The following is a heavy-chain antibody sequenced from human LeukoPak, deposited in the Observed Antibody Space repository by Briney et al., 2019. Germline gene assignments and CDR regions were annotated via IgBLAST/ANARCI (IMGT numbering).Heavy chain of an antibody. D-gene: IGHD2-2*01. J-gene: IGHJ5*02. CDR3: ATARTGYCSSTSCSP. V-gene: IGHV3-21*01. CDR2: ISSSSSYI. Sequence: GGSLRLSCAAPGFTFSSYSMNWVRQAPGKGLEWVSSISSSSSYIYYADSVKGRFTISRDNAKNSLYLQMNSLRAEDTAVYYCATARTGYCSSTSCSPWGQGTLVTVSS. CDR1: GFTFSSYS.